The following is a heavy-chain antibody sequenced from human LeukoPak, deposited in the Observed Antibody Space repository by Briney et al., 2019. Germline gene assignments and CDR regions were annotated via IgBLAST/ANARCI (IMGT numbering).Heavy chain of an antibody. CDR3: ARDLASSGWWTNAFDL. Sequence: GGSLRLSCEASGFTLSSYAMHWVRQAPGKGLEWVAVISYDGTEKYFSDSVEGRFTISRDNSKNTLHLQMSSLRGADTAVYFCARDLASSGWWTNAFDLWGQGTMVTVSS. D-gene: IGHD6-19*01. V-gene: IGHV3-30-3*01. CDR1: GFTLSSYA. CDR2: ISYDGTEK. J-gene: IGHJ3*01.